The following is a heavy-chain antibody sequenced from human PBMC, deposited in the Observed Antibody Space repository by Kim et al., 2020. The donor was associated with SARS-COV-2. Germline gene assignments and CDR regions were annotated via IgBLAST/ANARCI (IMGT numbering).Heavy chain of an antibody. V-gene: IGHV2-5*02. CDR1: GFSLNTYGVS. CDR3: AHSPSYNWFDA. CDR2: IYWDNDN. Sequence: SGPTLVNPTQTLTLTCTFSGFSLNTYGVSVGWIRLAPGKALEWLAVIYWDNDNRLSPSLETRLTISKDTSKNQVVLTMTNMDPADTATYFCAHSPSYNWFDAWGQGTLVTVSS. J-gene: IGHJ5*02.